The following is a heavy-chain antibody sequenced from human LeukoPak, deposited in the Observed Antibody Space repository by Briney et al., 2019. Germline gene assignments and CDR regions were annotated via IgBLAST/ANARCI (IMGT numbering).Heavy chain of an antibody. CDR1: GFTFSNYA. V-gene: IGHV3-30*03. D-gene: IGHD3-10*01. J-gene: IGHJ4*02. CDR3: ARDGWSGELLQTGGFVDY. CDR2: ISDDGSNK. Sequence: GGSLRLSCAASGFTFSNYAMHWVRQAPGKGLEWVAVISDDGSNKYYGDSVKGRFTISRDNSKNTVYLQMNSLRAEDTAVYYCARDGWSGELLQTGGFVDYWGQGTLVTVSS.